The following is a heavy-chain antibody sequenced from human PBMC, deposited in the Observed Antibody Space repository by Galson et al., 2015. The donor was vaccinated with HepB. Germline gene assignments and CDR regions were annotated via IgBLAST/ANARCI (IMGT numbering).Heavy chain of an antibody. CDR3: ARGGRATIGGPTFDY. CDR1: GYTFTKYT. J-gene: IGHJ4*02. CDR2: ISASNGNT. Sequence: SVKVSCKASGYTFTKYTINWVRQAPGQGLEWMGWISASNGNTNYGQKLQGRVTMTTDTSTSTAYMELRSLRSDDTAVYYCARGGRATIGGPTFDYWGQGTLVTVSS. V-gene: IGHV1-18*01. D-gene: IGHD5-24*01.